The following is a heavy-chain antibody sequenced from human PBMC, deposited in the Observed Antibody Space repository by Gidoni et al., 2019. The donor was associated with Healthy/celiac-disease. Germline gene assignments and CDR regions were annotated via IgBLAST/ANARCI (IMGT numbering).Heavy chain of an antibody. CDR2: IKSKTDGGTT. Sequence: EVQLVESGGGLVKPGWSLRLSCPASGFAFSNDWMSWVRQAPGKGREWVGRIKSKTDGGTTDYAAPVKGRFTISRDDSKNTLYLQMNSLKTEDTAVYYCTTDSPLLVATMAFPIWGQGTMVTVSS. J-gene: IGHJ3*02. CDR3: TTDSPLLVATMAFPI. V-gene: IGHV3-15*01. CDR1: GFAFSNDW. D-gene: IGHD5-12*01.